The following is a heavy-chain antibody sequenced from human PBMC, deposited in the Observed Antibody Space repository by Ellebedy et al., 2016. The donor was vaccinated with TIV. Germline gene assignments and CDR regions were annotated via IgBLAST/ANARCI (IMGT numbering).Heavy chain of an antibody. CDR2: INPDGSRI. J-gene: IGHJ6*02. D-gene: IGHD4/OR15-4a*01. CDR3: VRDGDYGDNSPGYYGMDV. Sequence: GGSLRLSCAASGFTFNSYWMSWVRQAPGKGLEWVANINPDGSRIYYVDSVKGRFTISRDKAKNSVYLRMNTLRVEETAVYHCVRDGDYGDNSPGYYGMDVWGQGTTVTVSS. CDR1: GFTFNSYW. V-gene: IGHV3-7*03.